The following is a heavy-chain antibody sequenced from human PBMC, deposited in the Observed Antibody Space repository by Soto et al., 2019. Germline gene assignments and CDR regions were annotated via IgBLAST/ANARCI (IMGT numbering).Heavy chain of an antibody. Sequence: GGSLRLSCAASGFTFSSYSMNWVRQAPGKGLEWVSSISSSSSYIYYADSVKGRFTISRDNAKNSLYLQMNSLRAEDTAVYYCARDGPQNYGSTYYYYGMDVWGQGTTVTVSS. J-gene: IGHJ6*02. CDR3: ARDGPQNYGSTYYYYGMDV. V-gene: IGHV3-21*01. CDR2: ISSSSSYI. CDR1: GFTFSSYS. D-gene: IGHD4-17*01.